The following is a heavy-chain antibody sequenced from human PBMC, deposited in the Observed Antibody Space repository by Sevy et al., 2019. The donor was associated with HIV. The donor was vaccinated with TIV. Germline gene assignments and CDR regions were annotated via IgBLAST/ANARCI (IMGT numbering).Heavy chain of an antibody. CDR3: AKHCSSTSCYIVGAFDI. Sequence: ASVKVSCKASGYTFTGYYMHWVRQAPGQGLEWMGWINPNSGGTNYAQKFKGRVTMTRDTSISTAYMELSRLRSDDTAVYYCAKHCSSTSCYIVGAFDIWGQGTMVTVSS. D-gene: IGHD2-2*02. V-gene: IGHV1-2*02. J-gene: IGHJ3*02. CDR1: GYTFTGYY. CDR2: INPNSGGT.